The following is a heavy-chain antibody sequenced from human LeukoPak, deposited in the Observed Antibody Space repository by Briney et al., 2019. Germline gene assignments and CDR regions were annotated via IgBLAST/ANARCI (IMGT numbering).Heavy chain of an antibody. CDR2: IYYSGST. CDR1: GGSISSYY. V-gene: IGHV4-39*01. D-gene: IGHD4-17*01. CDR3: ASPLFGDYVRY. Sequence: SETLSLTCTVSGGSISSYYWGWIRQPPGKGLEWIGSIYYSGSTYYNPSLKSRVTISVDTSKNQFSLKLSSVTAADTAVYYCASPLFGDYVRYWGQGTLVTVSS. J-gene: IGHJ4*02.